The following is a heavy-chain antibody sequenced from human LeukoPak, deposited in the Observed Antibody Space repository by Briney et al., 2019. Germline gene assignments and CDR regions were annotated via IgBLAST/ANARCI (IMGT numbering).Heavy chain of an antibody. CDR3: ARVIDY. Sequence: GGSLRLSCAASGFTFENYWMSWGRQAPGKGLEWVANIKQDGSEKYYVDSVKGRFTISRDNAKNSLYLQMNSLRAEDTAVYYCARVIDYWGQETLVTVSS. J-gene: IGHJ4*02. V-gene: IGHV3-7*03. CDR2: IKQDGSEK. CDR1: GFTFENYW.